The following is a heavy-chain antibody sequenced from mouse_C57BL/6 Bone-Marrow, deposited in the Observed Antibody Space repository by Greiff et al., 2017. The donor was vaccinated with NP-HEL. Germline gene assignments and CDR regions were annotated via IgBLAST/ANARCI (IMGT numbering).Heavy chain of an antibody. CDR1: GYSFTGYY. D-gene: IGHD1-1*01. J-gene: IGHJ2*01. CDR3: AGGPHYYGSSPLGD. CDR2: INPSTGGT. Sequence: VQLQQSGPELVKPGASVKISCKASGYSFTGYYMNWVKQSPEKSLEWIGEINPSTGGTTYNQKFKAKATLTVDKSSSNAYMPIKRLSSADSAGYYGAGGPHYYGSSPLGDWGQGTTLTVSS. V-gene: IGHV1-42*01.